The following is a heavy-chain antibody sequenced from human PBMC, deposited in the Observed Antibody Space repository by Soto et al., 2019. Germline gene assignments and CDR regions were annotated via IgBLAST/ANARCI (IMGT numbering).Heavy chain of an antibody. D-gene: IGHD3-10*01. J-gene: IGHJ5*02. CDR3: ARDRGLLWFGELWFDP. Sequence: ASVEVSCRASGYTFTGYYMHWVRQAPGQGLEWMGWINPNSGGTNYAQKFQGWVTMTRDTSISTAYMELSRLRSDDTAVYYCARDRGLLWFGELWFDPWGQGTLVTVSS. V-gene: IGHV1-2*04. CDR1: GYTFTGYY. CDR2: INPNSGGT.